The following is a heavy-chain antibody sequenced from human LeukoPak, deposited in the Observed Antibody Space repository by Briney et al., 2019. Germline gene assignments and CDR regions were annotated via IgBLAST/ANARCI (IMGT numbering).Heavy chain of an antibody. Sequence: GGSLRLSCAASGFTLSSYSMNWVRQAPGKGLEWVSSISSSSSYIYYADSVKGRFTISRDNAKNSLYLQMNSLRAEDTAVYYCARVRDSSGYPAASSYWGQGTLVTVSS. D-gene: IGHD3-22*01. CDR1: GFTLSSYS. CDR2: ISSSSSYI. CDR3: ARVRDSSGYPAASSY. V-gene: IGHV3-21*01. J-gene: IGHJ4*02.